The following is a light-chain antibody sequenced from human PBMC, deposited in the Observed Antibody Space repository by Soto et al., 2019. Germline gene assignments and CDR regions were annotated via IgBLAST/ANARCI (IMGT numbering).Light chain of an antibody. CDR2: EVT. V-gene: IGLV2-14*01. CDR1: SSDIGAYNH. Sequence: QSALTQPASVSGSPGQSITISCTGTSSDIGAYNHVSWYQQYPGKAPTLMIYEVTNRPSGVSSRFSGSKSGNTASLTISGLQAEDEGDYYCSSYAGSYTFPYVFGTGTKVTVL. J-gene: IGLJ1*01. CDR3: SSYAGSYTFPYV.